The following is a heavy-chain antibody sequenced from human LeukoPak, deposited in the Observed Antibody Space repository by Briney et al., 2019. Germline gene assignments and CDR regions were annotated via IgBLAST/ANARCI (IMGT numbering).Heavy chain of an antibody. Sequence: ASVQVSCKASRYTFTSYYMHWVRQAPGQGLEWMGIINPSGGSTSYAQKFQGRVTMTRDMSTSTVYMELSSLRSEDTAVYYCARDGRYQLRHGMSYYYMDVWGKGTTVTVSS. CDR2: INPSGGST. D-gene: IGHD2-2*01. CDR3: ARDGRYQLRHGMSYYYMDV. CDR1: RYTFTSYY. V-gene: IGHV1-46*01. J-gene: IGHJ6*03.